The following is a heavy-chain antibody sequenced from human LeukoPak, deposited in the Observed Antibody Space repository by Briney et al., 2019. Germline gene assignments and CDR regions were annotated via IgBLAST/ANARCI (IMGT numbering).Heavy chain of an antibody. V-gene: IGHV3-48*01. J-gene: IGHJ4*02. D-gene: IGHD3-3*01. CDR2: ISSSSSPI. CDR3: AKDWSITIFGVAFDY. CDR1: GFTFSSYS. Sequence: GGSLRPSCAASGFTFSSYSMNWVRQAPGKGLEWVSYISSSSSPIYYADSVKGRFTISRDNSKNTLYLQMNSLRAEDTAVYYCAKDWSITIFGVAFDYWGQGTLVTVSS.